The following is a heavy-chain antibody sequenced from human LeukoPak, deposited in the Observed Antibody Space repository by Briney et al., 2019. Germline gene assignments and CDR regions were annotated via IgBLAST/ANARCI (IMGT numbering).Heavy chain of an antibody. V-gene: IGHV1-69*05. CDR3: AADPDGYKPYGAFDI. D-gene: IGHD5-24*01. CDR2: IIPIFGTA. CDR1: GGTFSSYA. J-gene: IGHJ3*02. Sequence: SVKVSCKASGGTFSSYAISWVRQAPGQGLEWMGGIIPIFGTANYAQKFQGRVTITTDESTSTAYMEPSSLRSEDTAVYYCAADPDGYKPYGAFDIWGQGTMVTVSS.